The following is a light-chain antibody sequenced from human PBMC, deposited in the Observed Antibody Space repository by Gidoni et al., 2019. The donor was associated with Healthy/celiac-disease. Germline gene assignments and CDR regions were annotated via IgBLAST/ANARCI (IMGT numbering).Light chain of an antibody. J-gene: IGKJ1*01. V-gene: IGKV1-27*01. CDR1: QGISHY. CDR2: AAS. Sequence: DIQMTQSPSSLSASVGDRVTITCRASQGISHYLAWYQQKPGKVPKLLIYAASTLQSGVPFRFSGSGSGTDFTLTISSLQPEDVATYYCQKYHRAPTWTFGQGTKVEIK. CDR3: QKYHRAPTWT.